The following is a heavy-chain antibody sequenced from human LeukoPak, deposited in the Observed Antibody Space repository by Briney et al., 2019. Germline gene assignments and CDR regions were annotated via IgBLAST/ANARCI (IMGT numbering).Heavy chain of an antibody. CDR1: GGSFSGYY. CDR3: ARGNIAWLRLAY. V-gene: IGHV4-34*01. D-gene: IGHD5-12*01. CDR2: INHSGST. J-gene: IGHJ4*02. Sequence: PSETLSLTCAVYGGSFSGYYWSWIRQPPGKGLEWIGEINHSGSTNYNPSLKSRVTISVDTSKNQFSLKLSSVTAADTAVYYCARGNIAWLRLAYWGREPWSPSPQ.